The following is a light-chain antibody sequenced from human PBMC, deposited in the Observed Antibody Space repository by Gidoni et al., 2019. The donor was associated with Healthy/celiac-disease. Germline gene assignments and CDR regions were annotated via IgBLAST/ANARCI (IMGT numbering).Light chain of an antibody. CDR2: DAS. J-gene: IGKJ4*01. V-gene: IGKV3-11*01. CDR3: QQRSNWPPGLT. Sequence: EIVLTQSPATLSLSPGERATLSCRASQSVSSYLAWYQQKPGQAPRLLIYDASSGSRTDFTLTISSLEPEDFAVYYCQQRSNWPPGLTFGGGTKVEIK. CDR1: QSVSSY.